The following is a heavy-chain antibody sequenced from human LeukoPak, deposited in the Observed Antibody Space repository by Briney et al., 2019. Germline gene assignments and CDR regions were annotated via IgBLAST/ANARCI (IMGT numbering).Heavy chain of an antibody. D-gene: IGHD2-2*01. Sequence: SETLSLTCTVSGDSISGYYWGWIRQSPGNGLEWIGYIYYTGKTNYNPSLKSRVTISVDTSKNQFSLKLSSATAADTAVYYCARDIVVVPAAAYYYYYMDVWGKGTTVTVSS. J-gene: IGHJ6*03. V-gene: IGHV4-59*01. CDR3: ARDIVVVPAAAYYYYYMDV. CDR1: GDSISGYY. CDR2: IYYTGKT.